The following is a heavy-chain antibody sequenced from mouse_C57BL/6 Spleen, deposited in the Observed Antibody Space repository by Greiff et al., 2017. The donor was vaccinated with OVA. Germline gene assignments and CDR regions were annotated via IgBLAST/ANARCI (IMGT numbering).Heavy chain of an antibody. Sequence: VQLKESGPELVKPGASVKLSCKASGYTFTSYDINWVKQRPGQGLEWIGWIYPRDGSTKYNEKFKGKATLTVDTSYSTAYMQLHSLTSDDSAVYFCAREGPTVVEGFAYWGQGTLVTVSA. J-gene: IGHJ3*01. D-gene: IGHD1-1*01. CDR3: AREGPTVVEGFAY. CDR1: GYTFTSYD. V-gene: IGHV1-85*01. CDR2: IYPRDGST.